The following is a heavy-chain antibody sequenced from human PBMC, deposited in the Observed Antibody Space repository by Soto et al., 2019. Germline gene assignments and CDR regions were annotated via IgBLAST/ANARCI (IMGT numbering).Heavy chain of an antibody. Sequence: SETLSLTCTVSGGSISSSSYYWGWIRQPPGKGLEWIGSIYYSGSTYYNPSLKSRVTISVDTSKNQFSLKLSSVTAADTAVYYCARSPKILTGASDYWGQGTLVTVSS. D-gene: IGHD3-9*01. CDR1: GGSISSSSYY. CDR2: IYYSGST. V-gene: IGHV4-39*01. CDR3: ARSPKILTGASDY. J-gene: IGHJ4*02.